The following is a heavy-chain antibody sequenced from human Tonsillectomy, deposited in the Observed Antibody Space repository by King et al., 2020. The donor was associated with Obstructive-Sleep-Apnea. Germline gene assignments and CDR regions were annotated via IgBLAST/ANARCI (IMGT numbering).Heavy chain of an antibody. CDR1: GFTFSSYW. CDR3: ASGTNDYGDYGEPNPDDY. D-gene: IGHD4-17*01. J-gene: IGHJ4*02. CDR2: INSDGSST. V-gene: IGHV3-74*02. Sequence: EVQLVESGGGLVQPGGSLRLSCAASGFTFSSYWMHWVRQAPGKGLVWVSRINSDGSSTSYADSVKGRFTISRDNAKNTLYLQMNSLRAEDTAVYYCASGTNDYGDYGEPNPDDYWGQGTLVTVSS.